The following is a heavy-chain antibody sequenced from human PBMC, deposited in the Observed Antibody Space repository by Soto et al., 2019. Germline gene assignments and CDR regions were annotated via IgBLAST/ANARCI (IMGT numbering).Heavy chain of an antibody. V-gene: IGHV3-15*01. D-gene: IGHD1-20*01. CDR2: IKSKTDGGTT. CDR3: VTGGYNWNRSGF. J-gene: IGHJ4*02. CDR1: GFMFSGTE. Sequence: GGSLRLSCVGSGFMFSGTEIQWGRQASGKGLEWVGRIKSKTDGGTTDYVAPVKGRFTISRDDSKNTLYLQMNSLRTEDTAVYYCVTGGYNWNRSGFWGQGTLVTVSS.